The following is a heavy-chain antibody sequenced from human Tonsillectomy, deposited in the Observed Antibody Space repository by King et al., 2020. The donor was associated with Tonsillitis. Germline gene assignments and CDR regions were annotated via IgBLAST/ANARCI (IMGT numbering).Heavy chain of an antibody. D-gene: IGHD3-22*01. CDR2: INPDGSQK. J-gene: IGHJ4*02. CDR1: GFTSDNYW. V-gene: IGHV3-7*03. Sequence: VQLVESGGGLVQPGGSLRISCAVSGFTSDNYWMSWVRQGPGKGLEWLANINPDGSQKYYVDSLKGRFTISKDKAKNSVDLEMNNLTVEDTAVYYCASGLANHYDNSTFYSWGQGALVTVAS. CDR3: ASGLANHYDNSTFYS.